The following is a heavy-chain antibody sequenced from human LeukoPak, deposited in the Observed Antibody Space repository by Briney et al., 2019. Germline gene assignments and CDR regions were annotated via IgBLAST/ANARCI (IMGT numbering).Heavy chain of an antibody. CDR1: GFTFDDYG. CDR3: ARDVQTTPSWELLPVAFDI. J-gene: IGHJ3*02. CDR2: INWGGGNK. Sequence: TGGPLRLSCAASGFTFDDYGMRWARKAPGKGLEWVSGINWGGGNKGYADSVKGRFPIYRENAKHSLYLQMNSLRAEDTALYHCARDVQTTPSWELLPVAFDIWGQGTMVTVSS. D-gene: IGHD1-26*01. V-gene: IGHV3-20*01.